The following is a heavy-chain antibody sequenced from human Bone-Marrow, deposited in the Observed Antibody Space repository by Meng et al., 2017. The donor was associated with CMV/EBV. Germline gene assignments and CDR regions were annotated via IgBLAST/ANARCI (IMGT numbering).Heavy chain of an antibody. D-gene: IGHD2-2*01. V-gene: IGHV3-30*02. CDR2: IRYDGSNK. CDR1: GFTFSSYG. J-gene: IGHJ3*02. CDR3: ARSYCSSTSCYGAFDI. Sequence: GESLKISCAASGFTFSSYGMHWVRQAPGKGLEWVAFIRYDGSNKYYADSVKGRFTISRDNSKNTLYLQMNSLRAEDTAVYYCARSYCSSTSCYGAFDIWGQGTMVTVSS.